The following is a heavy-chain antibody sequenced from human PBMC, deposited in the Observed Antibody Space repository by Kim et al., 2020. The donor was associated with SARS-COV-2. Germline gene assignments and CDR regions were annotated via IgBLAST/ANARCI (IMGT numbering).Heavy chain of an antibody. CDR2: IYSGGST. Sequence: GGSLRLSCAASGFTVSSNYMSWVRQAPGKGLEWVSVIYSGGSTYYADSVKGRFTISRDNSKNTLYLQMNSLRAEDTAVYYCARAGSDYGAVFDYWGQGTLVTVSS. J-gene: IGHJ4*02. V-gene: IGHV3-53*01. CDR1: GFTVSSNY. CDR3: ARAGSDYGAVFDY. D-gene: IGHD4-17*01.